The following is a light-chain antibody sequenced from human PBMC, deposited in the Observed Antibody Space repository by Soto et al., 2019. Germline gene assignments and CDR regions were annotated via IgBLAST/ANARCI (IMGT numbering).Light chain of an antibody. CDR3: QQGDKWPWT. CDR1: QSVINN. J-gene: IGKJ1*01. CDR2: AVS. Sequence: EIVMTQSPATLSVSPGERATLSCRASQSVINNLAWYQQKPGQAPRLLIYAVSTRATGIPARFSGSGSGTEFTLTISSLQSEDFAVYYCQQGDKWPWTFGQGTKLEIK. V-gene: IGKV3D-15*01.